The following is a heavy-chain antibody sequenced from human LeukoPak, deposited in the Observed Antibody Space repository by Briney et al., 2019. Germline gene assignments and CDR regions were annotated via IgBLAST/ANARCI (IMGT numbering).Heavy chain of an antibody. Sequence: GGSLRLSCTASGFTFGDYAMSWVRQAPGKGLEWVGFIRSKAYGGTTEYAASVKGRFTISREDSKSIAYLQMNSLKTEDTAVYYCTRSPVLRFLEWHASYYFDYWGQGTLVTVSS. CDR1: GFTFGDYA. D-gene: IGHD3-3*01. CDR3: TRSPVLRFLEWHASYYFDY. CDR2: IRSKAYGGTT. J-gene: IGHJ4*02. V-gene: IGHV3-49*04.